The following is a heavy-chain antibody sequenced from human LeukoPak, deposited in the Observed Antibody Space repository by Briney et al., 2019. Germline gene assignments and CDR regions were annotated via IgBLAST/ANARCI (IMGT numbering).Heavy chain of an antibody. CDR3: VRSFGSKNAFDV. D-gene: IGHD3-3*01. CDR1: GGSINTNTYY. J-gene: IGHJ3*01. Sequence: SETLSLTCSVSGGSINTNTYYWSWIRQAPGKGLEWIGNIYYIGNTNYNPSLKSRVSISIDTSSNQFFLTLSSVTAAATAVYSCVRSFGSKNAFDVWGQGRMVTVSS. CDR2: IYYIGNT. V-gene: IGHV4-59*08.